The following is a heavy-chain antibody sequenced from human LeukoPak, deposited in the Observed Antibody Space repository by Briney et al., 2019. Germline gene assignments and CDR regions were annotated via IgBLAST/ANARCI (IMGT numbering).Heavy chain of an antibody. Sequence: LSLTCTVSGGSISNYYWSWVRQAPGKGLEWVAVISYDGSNKYYADSVKGRFTISRDNSKNTLYLQMNSLRLEDTAVYYCARGPDSGWYGPPDYWGQGTLVTVSS. J-gene: IGHJ4*02. V-gene: IGHV3-30-3*01. CDR2: ISYDGSNK. CDR3: ARGPDSGWYGPPDY. CDR1: GGSISNYY. D-gene: IGHD6-19*01.